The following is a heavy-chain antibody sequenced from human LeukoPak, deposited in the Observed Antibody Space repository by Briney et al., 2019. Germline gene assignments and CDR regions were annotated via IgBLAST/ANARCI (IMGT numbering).Heavy chain of an antibody. V-gene: IGHV3-64D*06. CDR3: ERDMSGKYSFDY. CDR1: GFTLTWHV. D-gene: IGHD1-26*01. Sequence: GGSLRLSCAASGFTLTWHVMHWVRQAPGKALEYVSFIHHNGEMTSYAESVRGRFTVSRDNSKNTLFLELSSLRTDDTAVYYCERDMSGKYSFDYWGQGTLVIVST. J-gene: IGHJ4*02. CDR2: IHHNGEMT.